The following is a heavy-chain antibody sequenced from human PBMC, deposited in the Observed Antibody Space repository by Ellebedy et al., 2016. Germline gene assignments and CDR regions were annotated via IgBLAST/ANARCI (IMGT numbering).Heavy chain of an antibody. Sequence: SETLSLTXAVYGGSFSGYYWSWIRQPPGKGLEWIGYIYYSGSTNYNPSLKSRVTISVDTSKNQFSLKLSSVTAADTAVYYCARQILEWLDFDYWGQGTLVTVSS. D-gene: IGHD3-3*01. CDR3: ARQILEWLDFDY. J-gene: IGHJ4*02. V-gene: IGHV4-59*01. CDR2: IYYSGST. CDR1: GGSFSGYY.